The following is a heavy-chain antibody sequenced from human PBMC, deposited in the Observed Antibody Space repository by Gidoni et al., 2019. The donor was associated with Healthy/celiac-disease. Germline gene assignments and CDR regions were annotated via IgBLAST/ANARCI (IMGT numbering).Heavy chain of an antibody. CDR3: ARGKLVGL. CDR2: INHSGST. Sequence: QVQLQQWGAGLLKPSATLSLTCAVYGGSFSGYYWSWIRQPPGKGREWIGEINHSGSTNYNLSLKSRVTISVDTSKNQFSLKLSSVTAADTAVYYCARGKLVGLWGQGTLVTVSS. V-gene: IGHV4-34*01. J-gene: IGHJ4*02. CDR1: GGSFSGYY. D-gene: IGHD3-10*01.